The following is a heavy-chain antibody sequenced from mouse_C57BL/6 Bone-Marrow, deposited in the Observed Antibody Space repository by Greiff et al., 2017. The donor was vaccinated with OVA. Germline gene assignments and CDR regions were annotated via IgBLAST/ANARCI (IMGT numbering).Heavy chain of an antibody. Sequence: VQLQQSGAELARPGASVKLSCKASGYTFTSYGISWVKQRTGQGLEWIGEIYPRSGNTYYNEKFKGKATLTADKSSSTAYLELSSLTSAVSAVYFCARRIFPDYYGSSLWYFDVWGTGTTVTVSA. V-gene: IGHV1-81*01. CDR2: IYPRSGNT. CDR1: GYTFTSYG. J-gene: IGHJ1*03. D-gene: IGHD1-1*01. CDR3: ARRIFPDYYGSSLWYFDV.